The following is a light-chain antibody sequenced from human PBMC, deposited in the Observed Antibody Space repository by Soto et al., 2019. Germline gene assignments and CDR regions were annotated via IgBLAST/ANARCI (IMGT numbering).Light chain of an antibody. Sequence: QSALAQPASVSGSPGQSITISCTGTSSDVGAYNYVSWYHQHHPGKAPELIIYDVTDRPSGVSTRFSGYKSGNTASLTISGLQAEDEVDYYCSSYTTIKTVIFGGGTKVTVL. CDR1: SSDVGAYNY. CDR3: SSYTTIKTVI. CDR2: DVT. J-gene: IGLJ2*01. V-gene: IGLV2-14*01.